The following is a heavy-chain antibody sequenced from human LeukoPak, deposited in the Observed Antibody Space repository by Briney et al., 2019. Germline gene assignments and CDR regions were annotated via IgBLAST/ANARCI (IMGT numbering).Heavy chain of an antibody. CDR3: ARDQRNSGSYRFEY. J-gene: IGHJ4*02. V-gene: IGHV1-18*01. D-gene: IGHD1-26*01. CDR2: ITGNNGNT. Sequence: ASVKVSCKTSGYTFSGYGISWVRQAPGQGLEWMGWITGNNGNTNYAPSLQGRVTMTTDTSTNTAYMELTSLKSDDTAVYYCARDQRNSGSYRFEYWGQGTLVAVSS. CDR1: GYTFSGYG.